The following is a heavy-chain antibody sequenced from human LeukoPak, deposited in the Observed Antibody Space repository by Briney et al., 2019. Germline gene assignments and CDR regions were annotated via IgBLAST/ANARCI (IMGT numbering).Heavy chain of an antibody. CDR1: GYTFTTYG. Sequence: ASVKVSCKASGYTFTTYGISWVRQAPGQGLEWMGWVSGNNGNTNYAQKLQGRVTMTTDTSTSTAYMELRSLRSDDTAVYYCARDQGGIAAAGTRYFQHWGQGTLVTVSS. CDR3: ARDQGGIAAAGTRYFQH. V-gene: IGHV1-18*01. CDR2: VSGNNGNT. D-gene: IGHD6-13*01. J-gene: IGHJ1*01.